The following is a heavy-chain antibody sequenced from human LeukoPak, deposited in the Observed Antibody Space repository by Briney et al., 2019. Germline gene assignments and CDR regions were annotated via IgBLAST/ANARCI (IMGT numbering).Heavy chain of an antibody. Sequence: SETLSLTCTVSGGSISSDTYYWGWIRQPPGKGLEWIGSIYYSGSTYYNPSLKGRVTISVDTSKNQFSLKLSSVTAADTAVYYCARAFRARYFDLWGRGTLVTVSS. CDR1: GGSISSDTYY. CDR2: IYYSGST. J-gene: IGHJ2*01. CDR3: ARAFRARYFDL. V-gene: IGHV4-39*01. D-gene: IGHD2/OR15-2a*01.